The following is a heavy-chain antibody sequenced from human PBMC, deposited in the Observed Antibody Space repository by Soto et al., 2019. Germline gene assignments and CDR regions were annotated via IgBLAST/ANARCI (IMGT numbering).Heavy chain of an antibody. CDR2: IDSSTKYT. V-gene: IGHV3-11*05. Sequence: QVQLVESGGGLVRPGGSLRLSCEASGFTFRDYYMTWFRQAPGKGLEWLSYIDSSTKYTNYADSVKGRFTISRDNAKNSLFLQMNRLGAGDTAGYYCAREYFFTMDRWGQGTMVTVSS. CDR1: GFTFRDYY. CDR3: AREYFFTMDR. J-gene: IGHJ6*02.